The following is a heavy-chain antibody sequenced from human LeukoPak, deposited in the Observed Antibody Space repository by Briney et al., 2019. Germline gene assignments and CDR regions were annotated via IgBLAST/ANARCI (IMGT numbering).Heavy chain of an antibody. CDR1: GLIFGRFW. V-gene: IGHV3-7*01. CDR2: IKQNADAE. CDR3: ATTGFDSPYYLHS. D-gene: IGHD5-12*01. Sequence: GGSLRLSCVGSGLIFGRFWMTRVRQAPGKGLEWVATIKQNADAEYYVESVEGRFTISRSNARSSLFLQMNSLRPEDTAIYYCATTGFDSPYYLHSWGQGTLVTVSS. J-gene: IGHJ4*02.